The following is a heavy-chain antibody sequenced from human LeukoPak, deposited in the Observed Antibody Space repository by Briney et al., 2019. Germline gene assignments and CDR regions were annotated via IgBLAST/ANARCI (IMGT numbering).Heavy chain of an antibody. D-gene: IGHD2-2*01. CDR2: MGDSGGTT. CDR1: GFTFSSYA. J-gene: IGHJ4*02. V-gene: IGHV3-23*01. Sequence: GGSLRLSCAASGFTFSSYAFTWVRQAPGKGLEWVSGMGDSGGTTYDADSVKGRFTISRDNSKNTLYLEMSNLRAEDTAVYYCARDHAYRADYWGQGTLVTVSS. CDR3: ARDHAYRADY.